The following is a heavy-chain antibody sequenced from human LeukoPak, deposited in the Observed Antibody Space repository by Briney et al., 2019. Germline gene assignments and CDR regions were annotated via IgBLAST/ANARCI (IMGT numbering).Heavy chain of an antibody. Sequence: ASVKVSCKASGYTFTDYYMNWVRQAPGQELEWMGWINPNSGGINYAQKFQDRVTMTRDTSINTAYMELSRLSSDDTAIYYCARDSQPTARGGVVVAAVPDYYMDVWGKGTTVTVSS. J-gene: IGHJ6*03. CDR2: INPNSGGI. CDR1: GYTFTDYY. CDR3: ARDSQPTARGGVVVAAVPDYYMDV. V-gene: IGHV1-2*02. D-gene: IGHD2-15*01.